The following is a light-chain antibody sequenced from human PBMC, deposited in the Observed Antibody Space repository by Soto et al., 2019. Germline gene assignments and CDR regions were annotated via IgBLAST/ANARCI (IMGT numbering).Light chain of an antibody. Sequence: EIVLTQSPATLSLSPGERATLSCRASQSVSSYLAWYQQKPGQAPRLLIYDASNRATGIPARFSGSGSGTDFTLTISCLEPEDFAVYYCQQRSNWPLTFGGGTKAEIK. V-gene: IGKV3-11*01. CDR2: DAS. CDR3: QQRSNWPLT. J-gene: IGKJ4*01. CDR1: QSVSSY.